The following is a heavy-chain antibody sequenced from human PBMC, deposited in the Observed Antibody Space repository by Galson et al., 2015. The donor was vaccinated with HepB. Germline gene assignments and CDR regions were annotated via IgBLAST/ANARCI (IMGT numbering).Heavy chain of an antibody. V-gene: IGHV4-34*01. J-gene: IGHJ4*02. CDR3: ARGLSRTRSGVVVVPAAIRLDY. Sequence: WSWIRQPPGKGLEWIGEINHSGSTNYNPSLKSRVTISVDTSKNQFSLKLSSVTAADTAVYYCARGLSRTRSGVVVVPAAIRLDYWGQGTLVTVSS. D-gene: IGHD2-2*02. CDR2: INHSGST.